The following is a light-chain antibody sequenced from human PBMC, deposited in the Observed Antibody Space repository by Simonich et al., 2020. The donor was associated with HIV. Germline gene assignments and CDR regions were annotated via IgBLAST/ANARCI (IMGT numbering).Light chain of an antibody. CDR1: QSVNRNF. J-gene: IGKJ4*01. Sequence: EIVLTQSPGPLSLSPGERATPSCRASQSVNRNFLAWYQQNPCQAPRLLSYPSSSRTTGIPARFSGSGYGTDFTLTISRLEPEDFAVYYCQQYGSSPLTFGGGTKVEIK. CDR3: QQYGSSPLT. V-gene: IGKV3-20*01. CDR2: PSS.